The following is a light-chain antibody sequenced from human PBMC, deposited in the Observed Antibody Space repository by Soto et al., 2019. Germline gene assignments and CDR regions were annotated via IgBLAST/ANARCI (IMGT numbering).Light chain of an antibody. J-gene: IGLJ1*01. CDR3: SSYTTSSTQV. CDR2: EVT. CDR1: SSDIGGYKH. V-gene: IGLV2-14*01. Sequence: QSFLTQPASVSGSPGQSITISCTGTSSDIGGYKHVSWYQQHPGKAPKLMIYEVTNRPSGVPYRFSGSKSGNTASLTISGLQAEDEADYYCSSYTTSSTQVFGTGTKVTVL.